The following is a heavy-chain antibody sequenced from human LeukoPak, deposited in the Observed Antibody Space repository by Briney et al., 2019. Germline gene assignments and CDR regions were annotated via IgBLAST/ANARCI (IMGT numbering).Heavy chain of an antibody. V-gene: IGHV1-69*05. J-gene: IGHJ4*02. CDR2: IIPIFGTA. CDR3: ARGTYYYDSSGYYYPLYFDY. CDR1: GGTFSSYA. D-gene: IGHD3-22*01. Sequence: SVKVSCKASGGTFSSYAISWVRQAPGQGLEWMGRIIPIFGTANYALKFQGRVTITTDESTSTAYMELSSLRSEDTAVYYCARGTYYYDSSGYYYPLYFDYWGQGTLVTVSS.